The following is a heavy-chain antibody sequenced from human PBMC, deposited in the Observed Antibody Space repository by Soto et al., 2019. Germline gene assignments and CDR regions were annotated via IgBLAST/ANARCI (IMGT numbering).Heavy chain of an antibody. CDR1: GYTFTNYY. J-gene: IGHJ4*01. CDR3: ARDAQIGHGYSVYDTY. V-gene: IGHV1-46*01. Sequence: ASVKVSCKAAGYTFTNYYIHWVRQAPGQGLEWMGLMKPSDGSTTYAQRFQGRVTMTRDTSTSTVYMELSSLRSEDTAVYYCARDAQIGHGYSVYDTYWGQGTPVTVSS. CDR2: MKPSDGST. D-gene: IGHD5-12*01.